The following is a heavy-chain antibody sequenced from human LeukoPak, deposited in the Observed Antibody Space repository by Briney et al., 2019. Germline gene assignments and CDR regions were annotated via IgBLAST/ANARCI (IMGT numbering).Heavy chain of an antibody. Sequence: SLRLSCAASGFTFDDYAMHWVRQAPGKGLEWVSGISWNSGSIGYADSVKGRFTISRDNAKNSLYLQMNSLRAEDMALYYCAKDTDSSPPHMDVWGKGTTVTVSS. J-gene: IGHJ6*03. CDR2: ISWNSGSI. D-gene: IGHD6-6*01. CDR3: AKDTDSSPPHMDV. V-gene: IGHV3-9*03. CDR1: GFTFDDYA.